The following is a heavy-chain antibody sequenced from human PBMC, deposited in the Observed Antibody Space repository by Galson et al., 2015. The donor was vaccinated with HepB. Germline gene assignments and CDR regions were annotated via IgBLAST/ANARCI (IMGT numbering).Heavy chain of an antibody. V-gene: IGHV3-23*01. CDR3: AKWGVWGVFEY. CDR2: ISGSDAKT. Sequence: SLRLSCAASGFTFSSYSMSWVRQAPREGLEWVSAISGSDAKTYYADSMKGRFTISRDNSKNTVSLQMNSLRAEDTAVYYCAKWGVWGVFEYWGQGILVTVSS. D-gene: IGHD3-16*01. CDR1: GFTFSSYS. J-gene: IGHJ4*02.